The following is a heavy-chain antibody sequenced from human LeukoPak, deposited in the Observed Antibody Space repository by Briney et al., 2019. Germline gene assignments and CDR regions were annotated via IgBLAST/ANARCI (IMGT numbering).Heavy chain of an antibody. D-gene: IGHD3-3*02. CDR1: GGSISSRNYY. CDR2: FSYSGST. J-gene: IGHJ4*02. Sequence: SETLSLTCTVSGGSISSRNYYWAWIRQPPGKGLEWIGSFSYSGSTYYNPSLKGRVTISVDTSKNQFSLKVRSVTAADPAIYYCARGTTLAGSAFWGQGTLVTVSS. CDR3: ARGTTLAGSAF. V-gene: IGHV4-39*07.